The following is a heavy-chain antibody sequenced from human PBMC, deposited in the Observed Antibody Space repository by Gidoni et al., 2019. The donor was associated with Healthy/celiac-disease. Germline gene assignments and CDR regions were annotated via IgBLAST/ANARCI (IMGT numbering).Heavy chain of an antibody. J-gene: IGHJ3*02. CDR1: GCSITRGGYY. D-gene: IGHD3-22*01. V-gene: IGHV4-31*03. CDR2: IYYSGST. Sequence: VQLPESGPGLVKPSPTLYLTCTFSGCSITRGGYYWRWIRQHPGKGLGWIGYIYYSGSTYYNPSLKSRVTISLDTSKNQFSLKLSSVTAADTAVYYCARDEGGGYFSIDIWGPGTMVTVS. CDR3: ARDEGGGYFSIDI.